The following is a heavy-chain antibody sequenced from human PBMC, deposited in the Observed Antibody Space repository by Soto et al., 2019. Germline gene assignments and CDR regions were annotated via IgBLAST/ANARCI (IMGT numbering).Heavy chain of an antibody. V-gene: IGHV5-51*01. CDR3: ARPYSSSYVMDV. CDR2: IYPGDSDT. CDR1: GYSFTNYW. Sequence: GESLKISCKASGYSFTNYWIGWVRQMPGKGLEWMGIIYPGDSDTRYSPSFQGQVIISVDKSINTAYLQWNSLKASDTAMYYCARPYSSSYVMDVWGQGTSVTVSS. D-gene: IGHD6-6*01. J-gene: IGHJ6*02.